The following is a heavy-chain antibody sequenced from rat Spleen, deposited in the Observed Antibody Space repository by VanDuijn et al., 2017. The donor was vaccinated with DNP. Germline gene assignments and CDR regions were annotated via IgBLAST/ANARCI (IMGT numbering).Heavy chain of an antibody. D-gene: IGHD1-12*01. J-gene: IGHJ3*01. CDR1: GFTFNNYW. CDR2: ITSSGGST. Sequence: EVQLVESGGDLVQPGRSLKLSCVASGFTFNNYWMTWIRQVPGKGLEWVASITSSGGSTYYPDSVKGRFTISRDNAKNTLYLQMNSLRSEDTATYYCARARDSYAHYFDYWGQGTLVTVSS. V-gene: IGHV5-31*01. CDR3: ARARDSYAHYFDY.